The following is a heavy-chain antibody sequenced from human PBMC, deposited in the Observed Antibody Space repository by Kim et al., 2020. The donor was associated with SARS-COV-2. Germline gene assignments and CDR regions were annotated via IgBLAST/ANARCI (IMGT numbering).Heavy chain of an antibody. J-gene: IGHJ4*02. CDR3: AKVYDSSGYHHFDY. Sequence: GGSLRLSCAASGFTFDDYAMHWVRQAPVKGLEWVSGISWNSGSIGYADSVKGRFTISRDNAKNSLYLQMNSLRAEDTALYYCAKVYDSSGYHHFDYWGQGTLVTVSS. V-gene: IGHV3-9*01. CDR2: ISWNSGSI. CDR1: GFTFDDYA. D-gene: IGHD3-22*01.